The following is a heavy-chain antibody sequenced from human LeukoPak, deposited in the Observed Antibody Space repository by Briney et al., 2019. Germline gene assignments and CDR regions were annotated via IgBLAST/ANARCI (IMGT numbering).Heavy chain of an antibody. CDR1: RFTSSSYA. J-gene: IGHJ2*01. D-gene: IGHD6-13*01. CDR2: ICGRGDST. CDR3: AKAIAAPVWYFDL. V-gene: IGHV3-23*01. Sequence: PGGSLRLSCAASRFTSSSYAMSSVRQAPGKGLEWVSTICGRGDSTYYADSVKGRFTISGDNSRNTLYLQMNTLRAEDTAVYYCAKAIAAPVWYFDLWGRGTLVTVSS.